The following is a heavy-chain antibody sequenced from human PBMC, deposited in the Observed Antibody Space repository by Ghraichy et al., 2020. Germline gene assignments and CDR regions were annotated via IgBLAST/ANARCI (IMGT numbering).Heavy chain of an antibody. J-gene: IGHJ4*02. CDR3: LGDPYYVWRTYRRAGDYFNY. Sequence: ASVKVSCKTSGFRFDSYGMSWVRQAPGQVLEWMAWISVNSGDTMYAQNFQGRLTVTTDMSTNTAYMGLRSLTSADTAVYYCLGDPYYVWRTYRRAGDYFNYWGLGTLVIVSS. CDR2: ISVNSGDT. D-gene: IGHD3-16*02. V-gene: IGHV1-18*01. CDR1: GFRFDSYG.